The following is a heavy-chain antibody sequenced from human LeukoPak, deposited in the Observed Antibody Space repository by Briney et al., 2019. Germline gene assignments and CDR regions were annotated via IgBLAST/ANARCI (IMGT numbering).Heavy chain of an antibody. D-gene: IGHD5/OR15-5a*01. J-gene: IGHJ5*02. CDR2: ISGSGGST. CDR1: GFTFSNYA. CDR3: AKLIRVSVGWFDP. Sequence: PGGSLRLSCAASGFTFSNYAMSWVRQAPGKGLGWVSAISGSGGSTYYADSVKGRFTISRDNSKNTLYLQMNSLRAEDTAVYYCAKLIRVSVGWFDPWGQGTLVTVSS. V-gene: IGHV3-23*01.